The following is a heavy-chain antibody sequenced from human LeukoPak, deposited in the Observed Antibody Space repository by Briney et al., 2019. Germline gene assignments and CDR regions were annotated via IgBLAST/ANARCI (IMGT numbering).Heavy chain of an antibody. D-gene: IGHD3-3*01. V-gene: IGHV4-31*03. CDR2: IYYSGST. CDR3: AREWTIFGVPKVWFDP. J-gene: IGHJ5*02. CDR1: GGSISSGGYY. Sequence: PSETLSLTCTVSGGSISSGGYYWSWIRQHPGKGLEWIGYIYYSGSTYYNPSLKSRVTISVDTSKNQFSLKLSSVTAADTAVYCCAREWTIFGVPKVWFDPWGQGTLVTVSS.